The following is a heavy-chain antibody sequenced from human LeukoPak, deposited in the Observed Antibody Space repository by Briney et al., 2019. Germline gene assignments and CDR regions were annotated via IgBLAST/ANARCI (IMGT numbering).Heavy chain of an antibody. CDR1: GGSFSGYY. CDR2: INHSGST. J-gene: IGHJ5*02. V-gene: IGHV4-34*01. Sequence: PSETLSLTCAVYGGSFSGYYWSWIRQPPGKGLGWIGEINHSGSTNYNPSLKSRVTISVDTSKNQFSLKLSSVTAADTAVYYCARGQRYYDFWSGYYPHNWFDPWGQGTLVTVSS. D-gene: IGHD3-3*01. CDR3: ARGQRYYDFWSGYYPHNWFDP.